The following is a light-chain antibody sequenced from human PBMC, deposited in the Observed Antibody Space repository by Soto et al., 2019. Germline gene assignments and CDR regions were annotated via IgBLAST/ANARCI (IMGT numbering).Light chain of an antibody. V-gene: IGKV3-11*01. J-gene: IGKJ5*01. Sequence: EAVMSLSAAAVSLSTGERATLSCRASQSVGKYLVWYQQKPGQAPRLLIYDASTRATGIPARFSGSGSGTDFTLTIGSLEPEDFTIYYCPQRTNWPIPSGHGTRLEI. CDR2: DAS. CDR1: QSVGKY. CDR3: PQRTNWPIP.